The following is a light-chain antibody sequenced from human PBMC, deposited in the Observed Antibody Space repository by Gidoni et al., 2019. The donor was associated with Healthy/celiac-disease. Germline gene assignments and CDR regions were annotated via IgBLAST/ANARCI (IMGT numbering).Light chain of an antibody. J-gene: IGLJ1*01. Sequence: QSALTQPASVSGSPGQSITIYCTGTSSDVGGYNYVSWYQQHPGKAPKLMIYEVSNRHSGVSNRFSGSKSGNTASLTISGLQAEDEADYYCSSYTSSSTLPYVFGTGTKVTVL. CDR2: EVS. CDR1: SSDVGGYNY. CDR3: SSYTSSSTLPYV. V-gene: IGLV2-14*01.